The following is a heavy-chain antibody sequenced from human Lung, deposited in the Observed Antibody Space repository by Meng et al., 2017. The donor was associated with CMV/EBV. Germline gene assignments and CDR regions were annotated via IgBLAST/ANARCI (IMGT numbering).Heavy chain of an antibody. V-gene: IGHV1-18*01. J-gene: IGHJ4*02. CDR3: ARVEVGITSGDY. Sequence: QARRGKSGGEVKKPGASVKVACDASGYTFTNYGITWVRQAPGQGLEWMGWISAYNGNTNYAQTLQGRLTMTTDTSTSTAYMELRSLRSDDTAVYYCARVEVGITSGDYWGRGTLVTVSS. CDR2: ISAYNGNT. D-gene: IGHD1-26*01. CDR1: GYTFTNYG.